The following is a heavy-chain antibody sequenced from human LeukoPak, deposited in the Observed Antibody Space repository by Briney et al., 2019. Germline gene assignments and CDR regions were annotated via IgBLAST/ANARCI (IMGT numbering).Heavy chain of an antibody. CDR2: INHSGST. CDR1: GGSFSGYY. D-gene: IGHD2-21*02. V-gene: IGHV4-34*01. J-gene: IGHJ6*03. Sequence: PSETLSLTCAVFGGSFSGYYWSWIRQPPGKGLEWIGEINHSGSTNYNPSLKSRVTISVDTSKNQFSLKLSSVTAADTAVYYCARRRVTGRYYYYYMDVWGKGTTVTISS. CDR3: ARRRVTGRYYYYYMDV.